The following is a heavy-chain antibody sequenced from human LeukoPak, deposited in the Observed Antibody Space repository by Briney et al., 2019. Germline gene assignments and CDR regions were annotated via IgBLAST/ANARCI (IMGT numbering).Heavy chain of an antibody. V-gene: IGHV4-38-2*02. CDR2: IYHSGST. J-gene: IGHJ6*03. D-gene: IGHD1-26*01. CDR3: ARGLSGSYSDDYYMDV. Sequence: PSETLSLTCTVSGYSLSSGYYWGWIRQPPGKGLEWIGSIYHSGSTYYNPSPKSRITISVDTFKNQFSLKLSSVTAADTAVYYCARGLSGSYSDDYYMDVWGKGTTVTVSS. CDR1: GYSLSSGYY.